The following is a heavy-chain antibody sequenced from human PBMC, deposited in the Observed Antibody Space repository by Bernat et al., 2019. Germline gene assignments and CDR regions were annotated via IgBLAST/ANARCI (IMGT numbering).Heavy chain of an antibody. Sequence: EVQLVESGGGLVQPGGSLRLSCAASGFTFSVSWMSWVRQAPGKGLEWVANINQDESEKHYVDSVRGRFTISRDNAKNSLYLQMNSLGADDTAVYYCARSPRTGDVDYWGQGTLVTVSS. V-gene: IGHV3-7*03. CDR3: ARSPRTGDVDY. CDR2: INQDESEK. CDR1: GFTFSVSW. J-gene: IGHJ4*02. D-gene: IGHD7-27*01.